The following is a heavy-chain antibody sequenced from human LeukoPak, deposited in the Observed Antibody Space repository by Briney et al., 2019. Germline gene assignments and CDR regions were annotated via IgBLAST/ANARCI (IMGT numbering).Heavy chain of an antibody. Sequence: PGGSLRLSCAASGFTFSGYAMSWVRQAPGKGLEWVATIKLDGSEKYYVDSVKGRFTISRDNAKNSLFLQMNSLRAEDTAVYYCARASWGFDYWGQGTLVTVSS. CDR3: ARASWGFDY. J-gene: IGHJ4*02. D-gene: IGHD2-2*01. V-gene: IGHV3-7*01. CDR2: IKLDGSEK. CDR1: GFTFSGYA.